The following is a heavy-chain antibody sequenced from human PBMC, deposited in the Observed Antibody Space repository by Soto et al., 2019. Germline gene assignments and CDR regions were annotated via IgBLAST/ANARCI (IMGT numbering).Heavy chain of an antibody. V-gene: IGHV3-13*01. J-gene: IGHJ1*01. D-gene: IGHD3-3*01. CDR3: ARGRPFWSDFYIDH. CDR1: GFRFSDYD. Sequence: EVQLVESGGVLIQRGGSLRLSCEASGFRFSDYDMHWVRQPPGKGLEWVSGIGTNADTPYSDSVKGRFTISRENDKNSLYLQMNSLKADDTAVYFCARGRPFWSDFYIDHWGQGTLLTVSS. CDR2: IGTNADT.